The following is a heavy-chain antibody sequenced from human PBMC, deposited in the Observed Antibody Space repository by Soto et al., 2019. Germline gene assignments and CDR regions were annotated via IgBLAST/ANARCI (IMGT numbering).Heavy chain of an antibody. CDR2: ISYDGSDK. D-gene: IGHD3-16*02. Sequence: QVQLVESGGGVVQPGRSLRLSCAASGFTFSSYAMHWVRQAPGKGLEWVAVISYDGSDKYYADSVKGRFTISRDNSKNTLNLQMNSLRAADTAVYYCAKALGELSPESYGYWGQGTLITVSS. V-gene: IGHV3-30*18. CDR3: AKALGELSPESYGY. J-gene: IGHJ4*02. CDR1: GFTFSSYA.